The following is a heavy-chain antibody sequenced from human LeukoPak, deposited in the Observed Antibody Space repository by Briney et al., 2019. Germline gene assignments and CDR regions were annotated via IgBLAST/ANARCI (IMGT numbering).Heavy chain of an antibody. D-gene: IGHD6-19*01. CDR3: PTLTAQWLVAPDNWFDP. Sequence: GGSLRLSCTASGFTFGDYAVSWFRQAPGKGLEGVGFIRSKAYGGTTDYSASVKGRFTISRDDSKGIAYLRMNSLKTEDTAVYYCPTLTAQWLVAPDNWFDPWGQGTLVTVSS. V-gene: IGHV3-49*01. CDR2: IRSKAYGGTT. CDR1: GFTFGDYA. J-gene: IGHJ5*02.